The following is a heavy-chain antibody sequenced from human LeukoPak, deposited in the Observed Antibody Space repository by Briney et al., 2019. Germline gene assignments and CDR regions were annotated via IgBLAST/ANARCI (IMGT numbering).Heavy chain of an antibody. V-gene: IGHV3-21*01. D-gene: IGHD3-10*01. CDR1: GFTFSTYN. Sequence: GGSLRLSCAASGFTFSTYNMNWVRQAPGKGLEWVSSITSSSSYIYYADSVKGRFTISRDNAKNSLYLQMNSLRAEDTAVYYCARVLYGDGSGSYSPYYFDYWGQGTLVTVSS. J-gene: IGHJ4*02. CDR3: ARVLYGDGSGSYSPYYFDY. CDR2: ITSSSSYI.